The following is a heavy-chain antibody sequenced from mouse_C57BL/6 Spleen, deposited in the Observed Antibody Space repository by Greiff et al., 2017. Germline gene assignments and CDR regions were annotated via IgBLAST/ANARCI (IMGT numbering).Heavy chain of an antibody. V-gene: IGHV5-6*01. J-gene: IGHJ2*01. CDR2: ISSGGSYI. D-gene: IGHD1-1*01. CDR3: ARHGYYGSSYDFFDY. CDR1: GFTFSSYG. Sequence: EVHLVESGGDLVKPGGSLKLSCAASGFTFSSYGMSWVRQTPDKRLEWVATISSGGSYISYPDSVKGRFTISRDNAKNTLYLQMSSLKSEDTAMYYCARHGYYGSSYDFFDYWGQGTTLTVSS.